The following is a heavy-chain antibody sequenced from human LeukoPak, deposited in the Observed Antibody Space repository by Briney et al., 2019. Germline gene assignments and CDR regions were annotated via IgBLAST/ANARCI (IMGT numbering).Heavy chain of an antibody. D-gene: IGHD3-9*01. Sequence: ASVKVSCKASDYTFTNYGISWVRQAPGQGLEWMGWISTYTGDTNYAQKFQGRVIMTTDTSTNTAYIELRSLRADDTASYYCAREWWGYDVLAGDNWIDPWGQGTLVTVSS. J-gene: IGHJ5*02. CDR1: DYTFTNYG. CDR3: AREWWGYDVLAGDNWIDP. V-gene: IGHV1-18*01. CDR2: ISTYTGDT.